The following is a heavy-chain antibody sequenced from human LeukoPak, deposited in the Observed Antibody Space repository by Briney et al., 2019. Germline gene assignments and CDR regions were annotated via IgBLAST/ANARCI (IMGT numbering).Heavy chain of an antibody. CDR3: ARGPRITMVRGVILDY. CDR1: GYTFTSYG. V-gene: IGHV1-18*01. D-gene: IGHD3-10*01. J-gene: IGHJ4*02. Sequence: ASVKVSCKASGYTFTSYGISWVRQAPGQGLELMGWISAYNGNTNYAQNFQGRVTLTTDTSTSTAYMELRSLRSDDTAVYYCARGPRITMVRGVILDYWGQGTLVTVSS. CDR2: ISAYNGNT.